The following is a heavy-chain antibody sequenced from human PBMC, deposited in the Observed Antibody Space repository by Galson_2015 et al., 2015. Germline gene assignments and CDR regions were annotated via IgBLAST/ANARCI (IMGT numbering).Heavy chain of an antibody. V-gene: IGHV3-33*01. CDR1: GFTFSSYG. CDR2: IWYDGSNK. J-gene: IGHJ4*02. Sequence: SLRLSCAASGFTFSSYGMHWVRQAPGKGLEWVAVIWYDGSNKYYADSVKGRFTISRDNSKNTLYLQMNSLRAEDTAVYYCARDSNPYSSGWLPFDYWGQGTLVTVSS. D-gene: IGHD6-19*01. CDR3: ARDSNPYSSGWLPFDY.